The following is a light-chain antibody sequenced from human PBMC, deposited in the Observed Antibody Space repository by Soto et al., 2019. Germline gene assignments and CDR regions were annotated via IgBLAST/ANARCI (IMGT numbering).Light chain of an antibody. CDR3: LLSYSGADGV. CDR2: DTS. V-gene: IGLV7-46*01. Sequence: QAVVTQEPSLTVSPGGTVTLNCGSSTGAVTSGHYPYWFQQKPGQAPRTLIYDTSNKHSWTPARFSGSLLGGKAALTLSGAQPEDEAEYYCLLSYSGADGVFGGGTQLTVL. CDR1: TGAVTSGHY. J-gene: IGLJ7*01.